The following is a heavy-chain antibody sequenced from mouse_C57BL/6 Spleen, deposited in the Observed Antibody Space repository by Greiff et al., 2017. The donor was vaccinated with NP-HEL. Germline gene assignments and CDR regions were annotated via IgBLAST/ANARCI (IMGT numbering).Heavy chain of an antibody. CDR1: GYTFTEYT. D-gene: IGHD2-5*01. CDR2: FYPGSGSI. V-gene: IGHV1-62-2*01. CDR3: ARHERATYYSNYEPYFDY. J-gene: IGHJ2*01. Sequence: QVHVKQSGAELVKPGASVKLSCKASGYTFTEYTIHWVKQRSGQGLEWIGWFYPGSGSIKYNEKFKDKATLTADKSSSTVYMELSRLTSEDSAVYFCARHERATYYSNYEPYFDYWGQGTTLTVSS.